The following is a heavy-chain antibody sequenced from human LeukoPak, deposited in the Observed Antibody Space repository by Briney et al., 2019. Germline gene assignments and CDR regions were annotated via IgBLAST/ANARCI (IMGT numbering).Heavy chain of an antibody. CDR3: ARDRRQLERRGDFDY. V-gene: IGHV4-39*07. CDR1: GGSISSSSYY. J-gene: IGHJ4*02. D-gene: IGHD1-26*01. CDR2: IYYSGST. Sequence: PSETLSLTCTVSGGSISSSSYYWGWIRQPPGKGLEWIGSIYYSGSTYYNPSLKSRVTISVDTSKNQFSLKLSSVTAADTAVYYCARDRRQLERRGDFDYWGQGTLVTVSS.